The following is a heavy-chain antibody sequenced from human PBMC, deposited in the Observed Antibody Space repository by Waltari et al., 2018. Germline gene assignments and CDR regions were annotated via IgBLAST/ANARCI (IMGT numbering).Heavy chain of an antibody. CDR1: GGSISSHY. J-gene: IGHJ3*02. V-gene: IGHV4-59*11. CDR3: ARDERLLDAFDI. Sequence: QVQLQESGPGLVKPSETLSLPCTVSGGSISSHYWSWIRQPPGKGLEWIGYIYYSGSTNYNPSLKSRVTISVDTSKNQFSLKLSSVTAADTAVYYCARDERLLDAFDIWGQGTMVTVSS. CDR2: IYYSGST. D-gene: IGHD1-26*01.